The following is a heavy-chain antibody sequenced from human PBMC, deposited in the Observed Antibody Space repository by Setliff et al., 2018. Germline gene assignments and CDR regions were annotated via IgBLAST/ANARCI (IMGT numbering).Heavy chain of an antibody. Sequence: PGESLKISCKGSGYSFTSYWIGWVRQMPGKGLEWMGIIYPGDSDTRYSPSFQGQVTISADKSISTAYLQWSSLKASDTAMYYCARDQPVLQFFVWLAPLDYWGQGTLVTVSS. CDR2: IYPGDSDT. J-gene: IGHJ4*02. CDR3: ARDQPVLQFFVWLAPLDY. CDR1: GYSFTSYW. D-gene: IGHD3-3*01. V-gene: IGHV5-51*01.